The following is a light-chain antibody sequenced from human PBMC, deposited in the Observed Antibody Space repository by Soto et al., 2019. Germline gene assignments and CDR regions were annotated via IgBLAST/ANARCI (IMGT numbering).Light chain of an antibody. CDR2: GNS. J-gene: IGLJ2*01. CDR3: QSYDSSLSGSGGV. CDR1: SSNIGAGYD. Sequence: QSVLTQPPSVSGAPGQRVTISCTGSSSNIGAGYDVHWYQQFPGTAPKLLIHGNSNRPSGVPDRFSGSKSGTSASLAITGLQAEDAADYYCQSYDSSLSGSGGVFGGGTKLTVL. V-gene: IGLV1-40*01.